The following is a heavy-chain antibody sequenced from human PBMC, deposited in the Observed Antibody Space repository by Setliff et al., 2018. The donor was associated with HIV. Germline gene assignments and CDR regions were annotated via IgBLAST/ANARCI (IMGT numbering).Heavy chain of an antibody. V-gene: IGHV4-39*07. CDR1: GGSISSNNYY. CDR3: ARGVPLLPPHY. D-gene: IGHD2-21*02. J-gene: IGHJ4*02. CDR2: IFYSETVYYGGRT. Sequence: SETLSLTCTVSGGSISSNNYYWGWIRQPPGKGLEWIGSIFYSETVYYGGRTYYSPSLKSRVTISVNTSKSQFSLKLSSVTAADTAVYYCARGVPLLPPHYWGQGTLVTVSS.